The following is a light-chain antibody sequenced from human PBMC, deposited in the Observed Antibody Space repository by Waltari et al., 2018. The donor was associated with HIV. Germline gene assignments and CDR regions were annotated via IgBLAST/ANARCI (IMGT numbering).Light chain of an antibody. CDR2: GAS. V-gene: IGKV3-15*01. CDR3: QQYNGWPET. CDR1: QSVSRN. Sequence: EIVMTHPPATLSVSPEERATLSCRASQSVSRNLAWYQQKPGQAPTLLIYGASTRATGTPDRFSGTGAGTDFTLTISSLQSEDFVVYYCQQYNGWPETFGQGTKVESK. J-gene: IGKJ1*01.